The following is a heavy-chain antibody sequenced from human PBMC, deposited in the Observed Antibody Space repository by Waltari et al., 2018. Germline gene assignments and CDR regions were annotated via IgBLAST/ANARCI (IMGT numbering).Heavy chain of an antibody. Sequence: QVQLVQSGAEVKKPGASVKIACKASGYMFTNYYMYWVRQAPGQGLEWMGWINPNSGGTNHAQKFQGRVTMTRDTSISTAYMELTRLRSDDTAVDFCARRKGYCTSSTCPPVQGYFGYWGQGTLVTVSS. CDR3: ARRKGYCTSSTCPPVQGYFGY. V-gene: IGHV1-2*02. J-gene: IGHJ4*02. CDR1: GYMFTNYY. CDR2: INPNSGGT. D-gene: IGHD2-2*01.